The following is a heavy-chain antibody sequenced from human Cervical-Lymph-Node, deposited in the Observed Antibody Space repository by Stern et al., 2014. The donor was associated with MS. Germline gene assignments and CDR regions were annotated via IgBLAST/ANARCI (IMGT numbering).Heavy chain of an antibody. D-gene: IGHD3-3*01. CDR2: INPNRGGT. CDR1: GYIFTDYY. V-gene: IGHV1-2*02. Sequence: QVQLVQSGAEARAPGASMKVSCKASGYIFTDYYLHWVRQAPGQGLEWLGWINPNRGGTNYAKNFQGRVTMTRDTSISTAYMELRWLGSADTAVYYCARGSGTAYDLRGDYWGQGTLVTVSS. J-gene: IGHJ4*01. CDR3: ARGSGTAYDLRGDY.